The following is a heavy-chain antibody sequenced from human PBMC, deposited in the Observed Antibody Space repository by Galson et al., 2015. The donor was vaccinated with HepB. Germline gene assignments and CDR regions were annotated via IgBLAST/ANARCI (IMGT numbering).Heavy chain of an antibody. CDR2: FDPEDGET. D-gene: IGHD6-19*01. V-gene: IGHV1-24*01. CDR1: GYTLTKLS. J-gene: IGHJ6*03. Sequence: SVKVSCKVSGYTLTKLSMHWVRQAPGKGLEWMGGFDPEDGETVYAQKFQGRVTMTEDTPIDTAYMELSSLRSEDTAVYYCATGGRAVPPRPYYDMDVWGKGTTVTVS. CDR3: ATGGRAVPPRPYYDMDV.